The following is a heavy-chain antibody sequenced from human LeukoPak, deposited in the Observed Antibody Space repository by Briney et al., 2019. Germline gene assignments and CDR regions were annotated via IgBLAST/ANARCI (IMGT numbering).Heavy chain of an antibody. CDR1: GFTFSSYA. J-gene: IGHJ3*02. CDR2: ISGSGGST. Sequence: GGSLRLSCAASGFTFSSYAMSWVRQAPGKGLEWVSAISGSGGSTYYADSVKGRFTISRDNSKNTLYLQMNSLRAEDTAVYYCANSGPVYDFWSGYYVGAFDIWGQGTMVTVSS. CDR3: ANSGPVYDFWSGYYVGAFDI. V-gene: IGHV3-23*01. D-gene: IGHD3-3*01.